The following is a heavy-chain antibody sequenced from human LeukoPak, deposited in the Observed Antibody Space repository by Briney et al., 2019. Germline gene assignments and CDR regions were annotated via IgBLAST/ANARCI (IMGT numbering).Heavy chain of an antibody. CDR2: IYTSGST. CDR1: GGSISSYY. Sequence: SETLSLTCTVSGGSISSYYWSWIRQPAGKGLEWIGRIYTSGSTNYNPSLKSRVTMSVDTSKNQFSLKLSSVTAADTAVYYCARDFQDHGDYLGCAFDIWGQGTMVTVSS. V-gene: IGHV4-4*07. CDR3: ARDFQDHGDYLGCAFDI. D-gene: IGHD4-17*01. J-gene: IGHJ3*02.